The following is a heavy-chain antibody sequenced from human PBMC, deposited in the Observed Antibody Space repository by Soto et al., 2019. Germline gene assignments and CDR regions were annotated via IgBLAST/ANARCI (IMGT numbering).Heavy chain of an antibody. V-gene: IGHV4-39*01. D-gene: IGHD3-16*01. J-gene: IGHJ4*02. CDR1: GGSISSNSYY. CDR2: MYYSGAT. Sequence: QLQLQESGPGLVKPSETLSLACTVSGGSISSNSYYWDWIRQPPGKGLEWIGSMYYSGATYHNPSLQSRVTISVDTSKNQFSLHLSSVTAADTAFYYCARHAAYDSVWGKSDGSDYWGQGTLVTVSP. CDR3: ARHAAYDSVWGKSDGSDY.